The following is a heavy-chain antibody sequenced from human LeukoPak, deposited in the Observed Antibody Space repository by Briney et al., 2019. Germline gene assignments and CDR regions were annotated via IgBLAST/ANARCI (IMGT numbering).Heavy chain of an antibody. Sequence: GGSLRLSCAASGFTVSNNYMSWVRQAPGKGLEWVSVIYSGGSTYYVDSVKGRFTISRDNSRNTLFLQLNSLRAEDTAIYYCGRSLTSLRLTDWGQGTLVAVSS. CDR2: IYSGGST. J-gene: IGHJ4*02. V-gene: IGHV3-53*01. D-gene: IGHD2-21*02. CDR3: GRSLTSLRLTD. CDR1: GFTVSNNY.